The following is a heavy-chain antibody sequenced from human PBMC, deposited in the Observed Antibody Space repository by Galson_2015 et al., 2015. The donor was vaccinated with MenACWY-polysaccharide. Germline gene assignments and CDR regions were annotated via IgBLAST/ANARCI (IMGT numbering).Heavy chain of an antibody. V-gene: IGHV3-30-3*01. CDR1: GFTFSSYA. J-gene: IGHJ6*02. D-gene: IGHD2-2*01. Sequence: LRLSCAASGFTFSSYAIHWVRQAPGKGLDWVAVISYDATNKYYGDSVEGRFTISRDNPKNTLYLQMNSLRGEDTAVYYCARSYCSRTTCYGMDVWGQGTTVTVSS. CDR2: ISYDATNK. CDR3: ARSYCSRTTCYGMDV.